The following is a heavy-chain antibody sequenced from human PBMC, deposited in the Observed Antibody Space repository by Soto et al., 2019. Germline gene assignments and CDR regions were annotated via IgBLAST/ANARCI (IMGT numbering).Heavy chain of an antibody. J-gene: IGHJ6*02. CDR3: ARESEGATYYYDSSGYYRYYYYGMDV. Sequence: GGSLRLSCAASGFTFSSYSMNWVRQAPGKGLEWVSYISSSSSTIYYADSVKGRFTISRDNAKNSLYLQMNSLRDEDTAVYYCARESEGATYYYDSSGYYRYYYYGMDVWGQGTTVTVSS. D-gene: IGHD3-22*01. V-gene: IGHV3-48*02. CDR2: ISSSSSTI. CDR1: GFTFSSYS.